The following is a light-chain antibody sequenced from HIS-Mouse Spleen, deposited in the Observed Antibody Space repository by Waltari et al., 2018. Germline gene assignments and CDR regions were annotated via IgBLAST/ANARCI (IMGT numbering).Light chain of an antibody. Sequence: QSALTQPASVSGSPGQSITISCTGTSSDVGVYNYVSWYQQHPGKAPKLMIYDGSNRPSGVSNRFSGSKSGNTASLTISGLQAEDEADYYCSSYTSSSTEVFGGGTKLTVL. V-gene: IGLV2-14*03. CDR1: SSDVGVYNY. J-gene: IGLJ2*01. CDR3: SSYTSSSTEV. CDR2: DGS.